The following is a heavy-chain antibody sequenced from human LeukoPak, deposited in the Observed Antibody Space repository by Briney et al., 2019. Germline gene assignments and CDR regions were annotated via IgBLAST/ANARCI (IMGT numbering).Heavy chain of an antibody. J-gene: IGHJ4*02. CDR1: GYTFTSYD. D-gene: IGHD1-26*01. CDR2: MNPNRGDT. V-gene: IGHV1-8*01. Sequence: GASVKVSCKASGYTFTSYDIHWVRQATGQGLEWMGRMNPNRGDTDYAQKFQGRVTMTRDTSISIAYMELSSLRSEDTAVYYCARDLYSGSYNFDYWGQGTLVTVSS. CDR3: ARDLYSGSYNFDY.